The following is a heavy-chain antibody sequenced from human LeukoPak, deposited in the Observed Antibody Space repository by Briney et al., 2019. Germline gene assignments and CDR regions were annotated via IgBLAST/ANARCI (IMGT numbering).Heavy chain of an antibody. D-gene: IGHD2-8*01. CDR2: MNPNSGNT. CDR3: LTLGVPSATN. V-gene: IGHV1-8*03. J-gene: IGHJ4*02. CDR1: GYTFTSYD. Sequence: GASVEVSCKASGYTFTSYDINWVRQATGQGLEWMGWMNPNSGNTGYAQKFQGRVTITRNTSISTAYMELSSLRSEDTAVYYCLTLGVPSATNWGQGTLVTVSS.